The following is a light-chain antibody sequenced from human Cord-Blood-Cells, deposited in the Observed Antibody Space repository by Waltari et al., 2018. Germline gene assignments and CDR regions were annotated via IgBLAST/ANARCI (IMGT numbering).Light chain of an antibody. Sequence: QSLLTQPSSAPGTPGQRVTISCSGSSRNIGSNPVNSYQRLPGTAAKLLIYSNNQRPSGVPDRFSGSKSGTSASLAISGLQSEDEADYYCAAWDDSLNGWVFGGGTKLTVL. J-gene: IGLJ3*02. CDR2: SNN. CDR3: AAWDDSLNGWV. V-gene: IGLV1-44*01. CDR1: SRNIGSNP.